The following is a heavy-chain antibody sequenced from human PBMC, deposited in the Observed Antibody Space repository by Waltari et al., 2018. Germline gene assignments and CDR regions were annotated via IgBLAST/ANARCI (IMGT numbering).Heavy chain of an antibody. CDR3: AKDEGARLAPTFGMDA. V-gene: IGHV3-23*01. D-gene: IGHD6-6*01. J-gene: IGHJ6*02. CDR1: GFPFSTYT. Sequence: EMQLLESGGALVQPGGSLRLSCAASGFPFSTYTMNWVRQAPGKGRGWVAVLTASGLMDYGDSVKGRFIISRDNSKNILYLEMYRLRVEDTATYYCAKDEGARLAPTFGMDAWGQGTTVIVSS. CDR2: LTASGLM.